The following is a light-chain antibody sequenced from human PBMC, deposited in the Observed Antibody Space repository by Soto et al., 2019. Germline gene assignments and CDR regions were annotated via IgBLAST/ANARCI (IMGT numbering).Light chain of an antibody. Sequence: QSALTQPASVSGSPGQSITISCTGTSSDVGGYNYFSWYQQHTGKAPKLMIYEVSNRPSGVSNRFSGSKSGNTASLTISGLQDEDEADYYCSSYTSSSIDYVFGTGTKVTVL. J-gene: IGLJ1*01. CDR1: SSDVGGYNY. V-gene: IGLV2-14*01. CDR2: EVS. CDR3: SSYTSSSIDYV.